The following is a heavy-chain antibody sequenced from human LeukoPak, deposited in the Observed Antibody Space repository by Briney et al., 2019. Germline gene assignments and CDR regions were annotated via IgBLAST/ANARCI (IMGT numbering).Heavy chain of an antibody. CDR2: IHGSGGST. CDR3: AKARHTYYYDTSGYYYADFDY. D-gene: IGHD3-22*01. V-gene: IGHV3-23*01. Sequence: GGSLRLSCEGSGFTFSSYAMSWVRQAPGKGLEWVSGIHGSGGSTYYADSVKGRFTISRDTKNTLYLQMTSLRTEDTAVYYCAKARHTYYYDTSGYYYADFDYWGQGTLVTVSS. CDR1: GFTFSSYA. J-gene: IGHJ4*02.